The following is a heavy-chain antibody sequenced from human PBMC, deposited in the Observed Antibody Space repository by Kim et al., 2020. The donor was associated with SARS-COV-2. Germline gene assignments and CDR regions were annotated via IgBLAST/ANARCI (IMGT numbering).Heavy chain of an antibody. CDR2: TYYRSKWYN. Sequence: SQTLSLTCAISGDYVSSNSAAWNWIRQSPSRGLEWLGRTYYRSKWYNDYAASVKSRITINPDTSKNQFSLQLNSVTPEDTAVYYCARGFGIRGVIKDYWGPGTLVTVSS. J-gene: IGHJ4*02. CDR3: ARGFGIRGVIKDY. V-gene: IGHV6-1*01. CDR1: GDYVSSNSAA. D-gene: IGHD3-10*01.